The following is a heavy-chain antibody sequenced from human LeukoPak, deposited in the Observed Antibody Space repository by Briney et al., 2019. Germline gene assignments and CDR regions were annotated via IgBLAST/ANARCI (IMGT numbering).Heavy chain of an antibody. Sequence: GGSLRLSCAASGFTFTSFSMSWVRQAPGKGLEWVSGLGNSGEDTYYADSVKGRFTISRDNSKDMVYQQMNSLRAEDTAIYYCVKDRPCDICLPMDAWGQGTTVTVSS. CDR1: GFTFTSFS. V-gene: IGHV3-23*01. CDR2: LGNSGEDT. J-gene: IGHJ6*02. D-gene: IGHD2-21*02. CDR3: VKDRPCDICLPMDA.